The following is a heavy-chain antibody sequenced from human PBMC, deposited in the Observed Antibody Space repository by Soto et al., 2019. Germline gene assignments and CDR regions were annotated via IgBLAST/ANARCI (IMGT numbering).Heavy chain of an antibody. V-gene: IGHV3-7*05. CDR3: ARTGR. Sequence: EVQLVESGGGLVQPGGSLRLSCAASGFTFNTYWMSWVRQAPGKGLEWVANIKPDGSATDYVDSVKGRFTISRDNAHNSLFLQMNGLMAEDTAVYYCARTGRWGHGTFVTVSS. D-gene: IGHD1-1*01. CDR2: IKPDGSAT. J-gene: IGHJ4*01. CDR1: GFTFNTYW.